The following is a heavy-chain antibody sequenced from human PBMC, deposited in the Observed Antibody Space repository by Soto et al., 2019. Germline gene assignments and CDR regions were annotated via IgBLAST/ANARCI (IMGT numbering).Heavy chain of an antibody. CDR1: GGTFSSLG. Sequence: QVKLVQSGAEVKRPGSSVKVSCEASGGTFSSLGFTWVRQAPGQGLEWMGGIIPISGRTTFAPKFLGRVTITADESTRTTYIELTALTSDDTAIYYCATRGTQGRWLEFADYWGQGTLVTVSS. CDR2: IIPISGRT. J-gene: IGHJ4*02. D-gene: IGHD5-12*01. V-gene: IGHV1-69*01. CDR3: ATRGTQGRWLEFADY.